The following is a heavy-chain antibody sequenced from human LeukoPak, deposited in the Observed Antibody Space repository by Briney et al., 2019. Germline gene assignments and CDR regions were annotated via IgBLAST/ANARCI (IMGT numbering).Heavy chain of an antibody. CDR1: GYSISSGYY. Sequence: SETLSLTCTVSGYSISSGYYWGWIRQPPGKGLEWFGSIYHSGSTYYNPSLKSRVTISVDTSKNQFSLKLSSVTAADTAVYYCAGITMIVVVTGLFYWGQGTLVTVSS. D-gene: IGHD3-22*01. V-gene: IGHV4-38-2*02. CDR3: AGITMIVVVTGLFY. J-gene: IGHJ4*02. CDR2: IYHSGST.